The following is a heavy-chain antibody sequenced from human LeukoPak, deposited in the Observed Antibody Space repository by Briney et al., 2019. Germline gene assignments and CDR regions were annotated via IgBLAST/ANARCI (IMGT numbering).Heavy chain of an antibody. D-gene: IGHD3-10*01. CDR3: ASSVRYYALDV. Sequence: PGGSLRLSCAASGFTFRSYSMNWVRQAPGKGLEWVSHISSSSSTIYYADSVKGRFTISRDNAKNSLYLQMNSLRAEDTAVYYCASSVRYYALDVWGLGTTVTVSS. V-gene: IGHV3-48*04. J-gene: IGHJ6*02. CDR2: ISSSSSTI. CDR1: GFTFRSYS.